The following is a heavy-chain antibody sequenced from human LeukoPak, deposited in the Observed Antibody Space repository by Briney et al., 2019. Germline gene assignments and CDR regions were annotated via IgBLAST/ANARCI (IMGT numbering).Heavy chain of an antibody. V-gene: IGHV3-33*01. CDR1: GFTFRSHG. D-gene: IGHD3-10*01. CDR2: IWYDGSNE. J-gene: IGHJ6*02. Sequence: GGSLRLSCAASGFTFRSHGMHWVRQAPGKGLEWVAGIWYDGSNEDYADSVRGRFIISRDNSKNTLYLQMNSLRVEDTAIYYCARDGQNGSPYATDVWGQGTTVTVSS. CDR3: ARDGQNGSPYATDV.